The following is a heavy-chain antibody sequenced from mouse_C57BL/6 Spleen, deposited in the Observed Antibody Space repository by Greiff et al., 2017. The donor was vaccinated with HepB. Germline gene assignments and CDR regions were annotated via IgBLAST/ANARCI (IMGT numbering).Heavy chain of an antibody. CDR3: TRRDYYGSRYYFDY. CDR2: IRNKANNHAT. D-gene: IGHD1-1*01. CDR1: GFTFSDAW. J-gene: IGHJ2*01. Sequence: EVQGVESGGGLVQPGGSMKLSCAASGFTFSDAWMDWVRQSPEKGLEWVAEIRNKANNHATYYAESVKGRFTISRDDSKSSVYLQMNSLRAEDTGIYYCTRRDYYGSRYYFDYWGQGTTLTVSS. V-gene: IGHV6-6*01.